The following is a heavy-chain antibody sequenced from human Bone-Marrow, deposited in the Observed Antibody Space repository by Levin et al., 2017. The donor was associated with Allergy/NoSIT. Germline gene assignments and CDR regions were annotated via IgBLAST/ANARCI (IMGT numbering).Heavy chain of an antibody. J-gene: IGHJ5*02. D-gene: IGHD1-26*01. V-gene: IGHV1-2*06. CDR1: GYTFTGYY. CDR3: ARDGVVGATTAWFDP. Sequence: ASVKVSCKASGYTFTGYYMHWVRQAPGQGLEWMGRINPNSGGTNYAQKFQGRVTMTRDTSISTAYMELSRLRSDDTAVYYCARDGVVGATTAWFDPWGQGTLVTVSS. CDR2: INPNSGGT.